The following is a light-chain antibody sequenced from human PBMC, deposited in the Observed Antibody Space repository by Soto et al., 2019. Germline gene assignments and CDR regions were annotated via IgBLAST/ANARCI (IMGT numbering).Light chain of an antibody. CDR3: QQYDAFSRT. J-gene: IGKJ1*01. CDR1: QSVSVW. V-gene: IGKV1-5*01. CDR2: DAF. Sequence: DIQMTQSPSTLSASVGDRVSISCRASQSVSVWVAWYQQKPGAAPKLLIYDAFTVDTGVPSRFSGSGSGTEFTLIIHGLTAEDFATYYCQQYDAFSRTFGQGPKGDLK.